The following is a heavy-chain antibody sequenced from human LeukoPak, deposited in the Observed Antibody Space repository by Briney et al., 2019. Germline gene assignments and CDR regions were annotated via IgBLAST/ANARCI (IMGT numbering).Heavy chain of an antibody. J-gene: IGHJ4*02. CDR1: GFTFSNYA. D-gene: IGHD2-2*01. Sequence: GGSLRLSCAASGFTFSNYAMSRVRQAPGKGLEWVSVISGSGGSTYYADSVKGRFTISRDNSKNTLYLQMNSLRAEDTAVYYCAKGGRYCSSTSCYESSWGQGTLVTVSS. CDR3: AKGGRYCSSTSCYESS. CDR2: ISGSGGST. V-gene: IGHV3-23*01.